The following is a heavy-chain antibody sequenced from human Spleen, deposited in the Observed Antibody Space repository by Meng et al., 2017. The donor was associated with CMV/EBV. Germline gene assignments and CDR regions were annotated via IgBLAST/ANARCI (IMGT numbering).Heavy chain of an antibody. CDR2: ISGSGGST. D-gene: IGHD3-22*01. Sequence: GESLKISCAASGFTFSDYYMSWIRQAPGKGLEWVSAISGSGGSTYYADSVKGRFTISRDNSKNTLYLQMNSLRAEDTAVYYCAKVTTPGPTGDFFDYWGQGTLVTVSS. V-gene: IGHV3-23*01. J-gene: IGHJ4*02. CDR1: GFTFSDYY. CDR3: AKVTTPGPTGDFFDY.